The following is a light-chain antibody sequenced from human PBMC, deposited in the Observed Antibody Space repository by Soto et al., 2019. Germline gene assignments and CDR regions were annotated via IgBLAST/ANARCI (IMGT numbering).Light chain of an antibody. V-gene: IGLV2-8*01. CDR3: SSYAGSNNYV. CDR1: CSDVGGYNY. J-gene: IGLJ1*01. Sequence: QSALTQPPSASGSPGQSVTISCTGTCSDVGGYNYVSWYQQHPGKAPKLMIFEVTKRPSGVPDRFSGSKSGNTASLTVSGLKAEDEADYYCSSYAGSNNYVFGTGTKLTVL. CDR2: EVT.